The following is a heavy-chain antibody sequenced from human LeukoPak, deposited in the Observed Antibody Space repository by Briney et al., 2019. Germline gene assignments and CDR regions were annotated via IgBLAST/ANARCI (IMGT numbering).Heavy chain of an antibody. D-gene: IGHD3-22*01. J-gene: IGHJ4*02. CDR1: GFTFSSYW. CDR2: IKQDGSEK. CDR3: ARRTDNYYDSSGYYYDLGY. Sequence: GGSLRPSCAASGFTFSSYWMSWVRQAPGKGLEWVANIKQDGSEKYYVDSVKGRFTISRDNAKNSLYLQMNSLRAEDTAVYYCARRTDNYYDSSGYYYDLGYWGQGTLVTVSS. V-gene: IGHV3-7*01.